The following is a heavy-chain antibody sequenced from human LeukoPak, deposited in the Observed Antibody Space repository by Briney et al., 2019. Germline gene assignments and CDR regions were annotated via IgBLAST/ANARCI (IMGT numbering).Heavy chain of an antibody. V-gene: IGHV1-18*01. J-gene: IGHJ4*02. CDR3: ARVFMYQLLSDGFDY. CDR2: ISAYNGNT. Sequence: ASVKVSCKASGYTFTSYGISWVRQAPGQGLEWMGWISAYNGNTNYAQKLQGRVTMTTDTSTSTAYMELRSLRSDDTAVYYCARVFMYQLLSDGFDYWGQGTLVTVSS. CDR1: GYTFTSYG. D-gene: IGHD2-2*01.